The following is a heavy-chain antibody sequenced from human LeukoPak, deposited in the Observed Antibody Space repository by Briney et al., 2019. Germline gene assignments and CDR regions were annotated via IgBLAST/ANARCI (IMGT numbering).Heavy chain of an antibody. CDR3: AGPKGGWYSGSRGAFDI. CDR2: TYYSGST. CDR1: GGSISSGDYY. Sequence: SETLSLTCTVSGGSISSGDYYLSWIRQPPGKGLEWIGYTYYSGSTYYNPSLKSRVTISVDTSKNQFSLKLSSVTAADTAVYYCAGPKGGWYSGSRGAFDIWGQGTMVTVSS. V-gene: IGHV4-30-4*08. D-gene: IGHD1-26*01. J-gene: IGHJ3*02.